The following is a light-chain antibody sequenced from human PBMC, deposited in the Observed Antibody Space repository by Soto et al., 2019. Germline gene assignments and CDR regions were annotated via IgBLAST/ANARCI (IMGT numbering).Light chain of an antibody. J-gene: IGKJ5*01. Sequence: EIVLTQSPGTLSLSPGERATLSCRASHSVSSSYLAWYQQKPGQAPRLLIYGASSRATGIPDRFSGSGSGTDFNLTISRLEPEDLAVYYCQQYGSSPPITFGQGTRLEIK. CDR1: HSVSSSY. CDR3: QQYGSSPPIT. CDR2: GAS. V-gene: IGKV3-20*01.